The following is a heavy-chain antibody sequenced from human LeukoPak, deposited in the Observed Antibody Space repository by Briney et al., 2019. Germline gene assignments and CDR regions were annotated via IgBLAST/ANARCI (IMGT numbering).Heavy chain of an antibody. Sequence: ASVKVSCKASGCTFTSYGISWVRRAPGQGLEWMGWISAYNGNTNYAQKLQGRVTMTTDTSTSTAYMELRSLRSDDTAVYYCARDSQYCTSTSCYGTDDYWGQGTLVTVSS. CDR2: ISAYNGNT. CDR3: ARDSQYCTSTSCYGTDDY. D-gene: IGHD2-2*01. V-gene: IGHV1-18*04. J-gene: IGHJ4*02. CDR1: GCTFTSYG.